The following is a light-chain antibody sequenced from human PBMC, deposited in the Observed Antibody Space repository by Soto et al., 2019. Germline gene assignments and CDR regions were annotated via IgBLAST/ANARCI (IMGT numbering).Light chain of an antibody. Sequence: EIVLTQSPATLSLSPGERATLSCRASQSVSSYLAWYQQKPGQAPRLLIYGASTRATGIPARFSGSGSGTEFTLTNSSLQSEDFAVYYCQQYNNWPRTFGQGTKVDIK. CDR2: GAS. CDR1: QSVSSY. J-gene: IGKJ1*01. V-gene: IGKV3-15*01. CDR3: QQYNNWPRT.